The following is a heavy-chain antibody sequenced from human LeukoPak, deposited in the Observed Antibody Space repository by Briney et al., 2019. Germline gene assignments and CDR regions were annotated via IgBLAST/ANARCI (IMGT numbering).Heavy chain of an antibody. J-gene: IGHJ4*02. CDR2: ISSSSSYI. CDR1: GFTFSSYA. D-gene: IGHD2-15*01. Sequence: GGSLRLSCAASGFTFSSYAMHWVRQAPGKGLEWVSSISSSSSYIYYADSVKGRFTISRDNAKNSLYLQMNSLRAEDTAVYYCARDQDAALAPGDYWGQGTLVTVSS. CDR3: ARDQDAALAPGDY. V-gene: IGHV3-21*01.